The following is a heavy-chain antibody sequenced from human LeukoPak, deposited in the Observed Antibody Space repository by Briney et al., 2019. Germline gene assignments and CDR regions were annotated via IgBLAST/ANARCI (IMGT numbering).Heavy chain of an antibody. J-gene: IGHJ4*02. V-gene: IGHV3-33*01. CDR2: IWYDGSNK. CDR1: GFTFSIYG. D-gene: IGHD1-26*01. CDR3: ARGGLTIAEATTSWYFDY. Sequence: PGGSLRLSCAPSGFTFSIYGMHWVRQAQGKGLEWVSLIWYDGSNKNYADSVKGRFTISRDNSKNTLYLQMNSLRGEDTAVYYCARGGLTIAEATTSWYFDYWGQGTLVTVSS.